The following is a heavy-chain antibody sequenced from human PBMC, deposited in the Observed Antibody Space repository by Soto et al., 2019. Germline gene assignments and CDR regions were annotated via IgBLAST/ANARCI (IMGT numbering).Heavy chain of an antibody. Sequence: QVQLVQSGAEVKKPGSSVKVSCKASGGTFSSYAISWVRQAPGQGLDWMGGIIPIFGTANYAQKFQGRVTITADESTSTDYMELSSLRSEDTAVYYCAKGAGDEYIAAAGTFDYWGQGTLVTVSS. CDR3: AKGAGDEYIAAAGTFDY. D-gene: IGHD6-13*01. J-gene: IGHJ4*02. CDR2: IIPIFGTA. CDR1: GGTFSSYA. V-gene: IGHV1-69*01.